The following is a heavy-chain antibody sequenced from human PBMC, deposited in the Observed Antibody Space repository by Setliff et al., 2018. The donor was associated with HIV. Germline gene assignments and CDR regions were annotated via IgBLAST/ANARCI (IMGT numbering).Heavy chain of an antibody. CDR1: GGSISSGSYY. J-gene: IGHJ4*02. Sequence: PSETLSLTCSVSGGSISSGSYYWSWIRQPAGKGLEWIGRIYNSGSTYYNPSLKSRVTISVDTSKNQFSLKLSSVTAADTAMYYCVRDDYGYNGKGFDYWGPGTLVTVSS. CDR2: IYNSGST. CDR3: VRDDYGYNGKGFDY. D-gene: IGHD4-17*01. V-gene: IGHV4-61*02.